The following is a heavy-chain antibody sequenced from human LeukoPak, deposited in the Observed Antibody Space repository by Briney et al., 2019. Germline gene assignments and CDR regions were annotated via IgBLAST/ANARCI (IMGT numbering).Heavy chain of an antibody. CDR2: ISSGSGHT. Sequence: GGSLRLSCAASGFTFSDYYMTWIRQAPGKGLEWVSYISSGSGHTNYADSVKGRFTISRDNAKNSLYLQMNSLRAEDTAVYYCARGAYYYEDWGQGTLVTVSS. CDR3: ARGAYYYED. J-gene: IGHJ4*02. D-gene: IGHD3-22*01. V-gene: IGHV3-11*06. CDR1: GFTFSDYY.